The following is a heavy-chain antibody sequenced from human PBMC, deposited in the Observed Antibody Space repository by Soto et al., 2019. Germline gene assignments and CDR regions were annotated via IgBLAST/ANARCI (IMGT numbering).Heavy chain of an antibody. Sequence: SETLSLTCTVSGGSISSGGYYWSWIRQHPEKGLEWIAHIYYSGSTYYNPSLKSRITISVDTSKNHFSLKLSSVTAADTAVYYCASARVITIFGVVTAKFDYWGQGTLVTVSS. CDR3: ASARVITIFGVVTAKFDY. D-gene: IGHD3-3*01. CDR1: GGSISSGGYY. J-gene: IGHJ4*02. V-gene: IGHV4-31*03. CDR2: IYYSGST.